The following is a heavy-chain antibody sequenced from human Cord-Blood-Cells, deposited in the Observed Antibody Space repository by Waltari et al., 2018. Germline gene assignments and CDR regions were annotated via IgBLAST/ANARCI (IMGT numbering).Heavy chain of an antibody. V-gene: IGHV1-69*09. CDR2: ISPILGIA. D-gene: IGHD7-27*01. Sequence: QVQLVQSGAEVKKPGSSVKVSGKASGGTFSRYSISWVRPAPGQGLEWMGRISPILGIANYAQKFQGRVTITADKSTSTAYMELSSLRSEDTAVYYCARSREHGDGWYFDLWGRGTLVTVSS. CDR3: ARSREHGDGWYFDL. J-gene: IGHJ2*01. CDR1: GGTFSRYS.